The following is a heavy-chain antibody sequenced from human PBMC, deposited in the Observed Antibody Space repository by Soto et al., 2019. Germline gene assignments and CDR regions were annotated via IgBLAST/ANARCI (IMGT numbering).Heavy chain of an antibody. D-gene: IGHD3-3*02. V-gene: IGHV4-59*08. Sequence: SETLSLTCTVSGGSITSYYWSWTRQPPGKGLEWIGYMYYSGSTYYNPSLKSRVTISVDTSKNQFSLKLSSVTAADTAVYYCASPKIAFYNWFDPWGQGTLVTVSS. CDR3: ASPKIAFYNWFDP. CDR2: MYYSGST. CDR1: GGSITSYY. J-gene: IGHJ5*02.